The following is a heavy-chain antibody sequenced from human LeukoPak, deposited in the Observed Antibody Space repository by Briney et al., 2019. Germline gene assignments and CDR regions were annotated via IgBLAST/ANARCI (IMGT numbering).Heavy chain of an antibody. CDR3: ARHGRFRSSTSSFDY. V-gene: IGHV1-18*01. Sequence: ASVKVSCKASGYTFTSYGISWVRQAPGQGLEWMGWISAHNGNTNYAQKLQGRVTMTTDTSTSTAYMELRSLRSDDTAVYYCARHGRFRSSTSSFDYWGQGTLVTVSS. CDR1: GYTFTSYG. D-gene: IGHD2-2*01. J-gene: IGHJ4*02. CDR2: ISAHNGNT.